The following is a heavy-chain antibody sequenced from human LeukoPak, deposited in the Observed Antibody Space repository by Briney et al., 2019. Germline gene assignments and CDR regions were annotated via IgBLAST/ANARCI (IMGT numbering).Heavy chain of an antibody. CDR2: VYYSGRT. J-gene: IGHJ4*02. V-gene: IGHV4-39*01. Sequence: PSETLSLTCTVSGGSISSSSYYWGWIRQPPGKELQWIASVYYSGRTNYSPSLKSRVTISVDTSEKQLSLQLNSVTAADTAVYYCARQGSAYYFDFWGQGLLVTVSS. CDR3: ARQGSAYYFDF. CDR1: GGSISSSSYY. D-gene: IGHD2-15*01.